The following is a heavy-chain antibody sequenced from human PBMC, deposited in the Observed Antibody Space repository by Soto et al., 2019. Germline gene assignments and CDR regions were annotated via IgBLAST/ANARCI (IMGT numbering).Heavy chain of an antibody. D-gene: IGHD5-12*01. J-gene: IGHJ6*02. CDR3: AKEGIVATIHYYYYGMDV. CDR1: GFTFSSYA. Sequence: GGSLRLSCAASGFTFSSYAMSWVRQAPGKGLEWVSAISGSGGSTYYSDSVKGRFTISRDNSKNTLYLQMNSLRAEDTAVYYCAKEGIVATIHYYYYGMDVWGQGTTVTVSS. CDR2: ISGSGGST. V-gene: IGHV3-23*01.